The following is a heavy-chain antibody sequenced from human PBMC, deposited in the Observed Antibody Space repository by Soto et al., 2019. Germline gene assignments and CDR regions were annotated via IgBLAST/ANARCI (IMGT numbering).Heavy chain of an antibody. D-gene: IGHD5-18*01. CDR2: IYYSGTT. J-gene: IGHJ4*02. CDR3: ARGRGYSYGPCYFDY. V-gene: IGHV4-31*03. CDR1: GGSISSEGYY. Sequence: TLSLTCTVSGGSISSEGYYWSWFRQLPGKGLEWIGDIYYSGTTYHNPSLRSRLTISGDASKNQFSLKLSSVTDADTALYYCARGRGYSYGPCYFDYWGQGTLVTVSS.